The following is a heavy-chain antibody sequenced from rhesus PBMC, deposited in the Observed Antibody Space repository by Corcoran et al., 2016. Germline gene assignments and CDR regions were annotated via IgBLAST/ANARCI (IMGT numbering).Heavy chain of an antibody. J-gene: IGHJ4*01. Sequence: QVQLQESGPGVVEPSGPLSLTCAVSGGSVGGSYRWTWIRQPPGTGLEWIGYIYGSSTSTNYNPSLKSRVTMSKDTSKNQFSWKLSSGTAADTAVYYGARNRNSGSWKYYVDYWGQGLPVTVPS. CDR2: IYGSSTST. V-gene: IGHV4S10*01. CDR3: ARNRNSGSWKYYVDY. CDR1: GGSVGGSYR. D-gene: IGHD6-25*01.